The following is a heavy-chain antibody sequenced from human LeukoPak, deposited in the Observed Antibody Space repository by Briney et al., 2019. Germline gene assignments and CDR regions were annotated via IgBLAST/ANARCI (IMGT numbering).Heavy chain of an antibody. V-gene: IGHV3-7*01. CDR3: SRDLGGIIGLRTSNWSFDL. Sequence: GGSLRLSCAASGFTFSNYWMSWVRQAPGKGLEWLANINQDGSEIYYVDSVKGRFTISRDNGKNSLYLQINSLRADDTAVYYCSRDLGGIIGLRTSNWSFDLWGRGTLVTVSS. J-gene: IGHJ2*01. D-gene: IGHD3-16*01. CDR1: GFTFSNYW. CDR2: INQDGSEI.